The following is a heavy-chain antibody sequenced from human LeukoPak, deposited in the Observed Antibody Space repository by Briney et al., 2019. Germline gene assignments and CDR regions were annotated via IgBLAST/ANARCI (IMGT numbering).Heavy chain of an antibody. CDR1: RFTFSDHD. CDR2: TTSKADSYTT. CDR3: VAMLRGVGY. J-gene: IGHJ4*02. D-gene: IGHD3-10*01. V-gene: IGHV3-72*01. Sequence: GGSLRLSCAASRFTFSDHDMDWVRQAPGKGLEWVGRTTSKADSYTTRYAASVKGRFTISRDDSKNSEYLQMNSLKTEDMAVYYCVAMLRGVGYWGQGTLVTVSS.